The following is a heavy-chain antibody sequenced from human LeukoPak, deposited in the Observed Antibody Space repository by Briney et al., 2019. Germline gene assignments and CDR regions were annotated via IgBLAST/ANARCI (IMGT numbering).Heavy chain of an antibody. CDR1: GSTFSSYA. V-gene: IGHV3-23*01. CDR2: ISGSGGST. D-gene: IGHD3-9*01. CDR3: AKDRDVLRYFDWSSQFDY. Sequence: GGSLRLSCAASGSTFSSYAMSWVRQAPGKGLEWVSAISGSGGSTYYADSVKGRFTISRDNPKSTLYLQMNGLRVEDTAVYYCAKDRDVLRYFDWSSQFDYWGQGTLVTVSA. J-gene: IGHJ4*02.